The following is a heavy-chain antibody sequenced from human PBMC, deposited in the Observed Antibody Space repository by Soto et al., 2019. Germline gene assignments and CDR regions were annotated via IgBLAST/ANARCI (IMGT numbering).Heavy chain of an antibody. J-gene: IGHJ1*01. V-gene: IGHV1-18*01. CDR2: ISSYNGNT. CDR1: GYTFITYG. D-gene: IGHD3-10*01. Sequence: ASVKVSCKASGYTFITYGISWVRQAPGQGLEWMGWISSYNGNTNYAQKLQGRVTMTTDTSTTTAYMELRSLRSDDTAVYYCAREYYYRSRPWYWGKGSLVTVYS. CDR3: AREYYYRSRPWY.